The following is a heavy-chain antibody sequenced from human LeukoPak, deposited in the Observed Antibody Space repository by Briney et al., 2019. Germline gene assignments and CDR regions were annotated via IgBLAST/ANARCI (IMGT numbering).Heavy chain of an antibody. CDR3: ASGLYYGSGSRFDP. CDR1: GYAFTGYY. CDR2: INPNSGGT. J-gene: IGHJ5*02. D-gene: IGHD3-10*01. V-gene: IGHV1-2*02. Sequence: ASVKVSCKASGYAFTGYYMHWVRQAPGQGLEWMGWINPNSGGTNYAQKFQGRVTMTRDTSISTAYMEMSSLRSDDTAMYYCASGLYYGSGSRFDPWGQGTLVTVSS.